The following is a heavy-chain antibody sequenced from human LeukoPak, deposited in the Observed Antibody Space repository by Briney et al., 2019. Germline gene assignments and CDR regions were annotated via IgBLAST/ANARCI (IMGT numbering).Heavy chain of an antibody. CDR3: AILYSSGLYYFDY. Sequence: SVKVSCKASGGTFSSYAISWVRQAPGQGLGWMGRIIPIFGTANYAQKFQGRVTITADKSTSTAYMELSSLRSEDTAVYYCAILYSSGLYYFDYWGQGTLVTVSS. CDR1: GGTFSSYA. V-gene: IGHV1-69*06. CDR2: IIPIFGTA. D-gene: IGHD6-19*01. J-gene: IGHJ4*02.